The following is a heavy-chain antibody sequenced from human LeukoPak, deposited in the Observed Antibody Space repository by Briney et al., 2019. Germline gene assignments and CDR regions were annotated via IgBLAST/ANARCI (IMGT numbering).Heavy chain of an antibody. J-gene: IGHJ5*02. D-gene: IGHD3-3*01. CDR2: INHSGST. V-gene: IGHV4-34*01. CDR1: SGSFSGYY. Sequence: SETLSLTCAVYSGSFSGYYWSWIRQPPGKGLEWIGEINHSGSTNYNPSLKSRVTISVDTSKNQFSLKLNSVTAADTAVYYCARVRVNWFDPWGQGTLVTVSS. CDR3: ARVRVNWFDP.